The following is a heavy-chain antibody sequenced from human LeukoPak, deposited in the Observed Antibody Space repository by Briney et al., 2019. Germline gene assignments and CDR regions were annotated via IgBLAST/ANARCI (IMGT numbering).Heavy chain of an antibody. J-gene: IGHJ4*02. D-gene: IGHD3-22*01. CDR3: ARVVVDYDSSGYYQTFDY. CDR2: ISPYNGDT. CDR1: GYTLTSYG. V-gene: IGHV1-18*01. Sequence: GASVKVSCKASGYTLTSYGFTWVRQAPGQGLEWMGWISPYNGDTNYAQNFQGRVTMTTDTSTSTAYMELRSLRSDDTAVYYCARVVVDYDSSGYYQTFDYWGQGTLVTVSS.